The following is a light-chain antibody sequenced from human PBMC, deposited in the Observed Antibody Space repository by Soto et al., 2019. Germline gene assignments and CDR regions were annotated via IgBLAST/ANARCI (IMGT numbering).Light chain of an antibody. J-gene: IGKJ1*01. V-gene: IGKV3-20*01. CDR2: GAS. Sequence: EIVLTQSPGTLSLSPGERATLSCRASQSVSSYLAWYQQKPGRAPRLLFYGASSRATGIPDRFSGCGSGTDFTLTISRLEPEDFAVYYCQHYGTSPPWTFGQGTKVEIK. CDR3: QHYGTSPPWT. CDR1: QSVSSY.